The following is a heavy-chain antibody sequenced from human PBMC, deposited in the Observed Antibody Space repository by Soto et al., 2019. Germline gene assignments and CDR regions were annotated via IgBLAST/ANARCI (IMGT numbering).Heavy chain of an antibody. J-gene: IGHJ4*02. D-gene: IGHD6-19*01. CDR3: ARRMAFTTGWYFDY. CDR2: LSASGSNT. V-gene: IGHV3-23*01. CDR1: GFTFSNRA. Sequence: PGGSLRLSCAASGFTFSNRAMSWVRQAPGKGLEWVSGLSASGSNTYYADSVKGRFTISRDNSKNILYLQMNSLRAEDTALYYCARRMAFTTGWYFDYWGQGTLVTVSS.